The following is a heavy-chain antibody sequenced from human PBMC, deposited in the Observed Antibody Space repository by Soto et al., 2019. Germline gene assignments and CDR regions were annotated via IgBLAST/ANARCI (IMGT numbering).Heavy chain of an antibody. V-gene: IGHV3-23*01. CDR2: ISDHGGTT. Sequence: PGGSLRLSCAASGFSFNTFEMSWVRQAPGRGLEWVSFISDHGGTTYYADPVKGRFTSSRDNSKNTLYLQMSSLRAEDTAVYYCARVPSSSYHYFDYWGQGTLVTVSS. J-gene: IGHJ4*02. CDR3: ARVPSSSYHYFDY. D-gene: IGHD6-13*01. CDR1: GFSFNTFE.